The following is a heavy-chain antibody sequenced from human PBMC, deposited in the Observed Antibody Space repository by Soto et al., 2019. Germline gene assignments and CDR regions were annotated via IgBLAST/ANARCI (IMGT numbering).Heavy chain of an antibody. CDR3: ASTPVAGTGFLFDY. Sequence: SETLSLTCAVSGYSISSGYYWGWIRQPPGKGLEWIGSIYRSGSTYYNPSLKSRVTISVDTSKNQFSLKLSSVTAADTAVYYCASTPVAGTGFLFDYWGQGTLVTVSS. D-gene: IGHD6-19*01. CDR1: GYSISSGYY. CDR2: IYRSGST. V-gene: IGHV4-38-2*01. J-gene: IGHJ4*02.